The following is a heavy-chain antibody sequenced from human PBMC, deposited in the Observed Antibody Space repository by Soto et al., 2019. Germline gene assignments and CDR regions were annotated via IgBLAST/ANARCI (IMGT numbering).Heavy chain of an antibody. Sequence: PSQTHSLTCAISGDSVSSDSAAWNCIRQSPSRSLEWLGRTYYRSKWYNDYAVSVKSRITINPDTSKNQFSLQLNSVTPEDTAVYYCARAWSISTTYYFDYWGQGTLVTVSS. CDR2: TYYRSKWYN. D-gene: IGHD3-9*01. CDR1: GDSVSSDSAA. V-gene: IGHV6-1*01. J-gene: IGHJ4*02. CDR3: ARAWSISTTYYFDY.